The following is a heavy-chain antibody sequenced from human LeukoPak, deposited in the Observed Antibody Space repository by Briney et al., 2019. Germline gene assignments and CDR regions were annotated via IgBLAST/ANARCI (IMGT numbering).Heavy chain of an antibody. CDR3: AREDPQTTVPEGMDV. V-gene: IGHV4-59*01. J-gene: IGHJ6*02. CDR2: IYYSGTT. D-gene: IGHD4-17*01. Sequence: SETLALTCTVSGGSISHYYWSWIRQSPGKGLEWIGYIYYSGTTNYNPSLKSRVTISVDTSRNQFSLQLRSVTAADTAVYYCAREDPQTTVPEGMDVWGQGTTVIVSS. CDR1: GGSISHYY.